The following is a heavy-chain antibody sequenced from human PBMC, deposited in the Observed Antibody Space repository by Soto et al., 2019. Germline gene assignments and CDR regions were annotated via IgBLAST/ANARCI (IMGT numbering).Heavy chain of an antibody. CDR1: GFTFSSYS. V-gene: IGHV3-48*01. Sequence: EVQLVESGGGLVQPGGSLRLSCTASGFTFSSYSMNWVRQAPGKGLEWVSYISSSSSTIYYAASVKGRFTIPRDNAKNSLYRKMNSLRAEDTAVYSCAREEGLLNGFDPWGQGTLVTVSS. CDR2: ISSSSSTI. D-gene: IGHD1-26*01. CDR3: AREEGLLNGFDP. J-gene: IGHJ5*02.